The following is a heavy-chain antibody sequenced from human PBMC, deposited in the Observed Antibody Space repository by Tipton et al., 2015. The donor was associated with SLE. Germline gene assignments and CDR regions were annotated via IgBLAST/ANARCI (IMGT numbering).Heavy chain of an antibody. Sequence: LSLTCAVSGGSISSSNWWSWVRQAPGKGLEWVAVISYDGSNKYYADSVKGRFTISRDNSKNTLYLQMNSLRAEDTAVYYCARDRWQQLYYYYMDVWGKGTTVTVSS. CDR1: GGSISSSN. D-gene: IGHD6-13*01. J-gene: IGHJ6*03. CDR3: ARDRWQQLYYYYMDV. V-gene: IGHV3-30-3*01. CDR2: ISYDGSNK.